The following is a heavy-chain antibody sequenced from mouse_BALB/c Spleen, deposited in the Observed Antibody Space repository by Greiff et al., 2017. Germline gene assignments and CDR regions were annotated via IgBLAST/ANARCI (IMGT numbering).Heavy chain of an antibody. D-gene: IGHD2-12*01. CDR3: ALRRGNAMDY. CDR2: IDPENGDT. J-gene: IGHJ4*01. Sequence: EVQLQQSGAELVRSGASVKLSCTASGFNIKDYYMHWVKQRPEQGLEWIGWIDPENGDTEYAPKFQGKATMTADTSSNTAYLQLSSLTSEDTAVYYCALRRGNAMDYWGQGTSVTVSS. CDR1: GFNIKDYY. V-gene: IGHV14-4*02.